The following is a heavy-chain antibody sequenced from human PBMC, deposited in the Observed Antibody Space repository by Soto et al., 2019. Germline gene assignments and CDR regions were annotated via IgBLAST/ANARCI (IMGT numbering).Heavy chain of an antibody. CDR3: ARVIGYCSSTSCYDHYYYGMDV. V-gene: IGHV3-23*01. Sequence: GGSLRLSCAASGFTFTSYAMNWVRQAPGKGLEWVSVISGSGGSTYYADSVKGRFTISRDNSKNTLYLQMNSLRAEDTAVYYCARVIGYCSSTSCYDHYYYGMDVWGQGTTVTVSS. J-gene: IGHJ6*02. D-gene: IGHD2-2*01. CDR1: GFTFTSYA. CDR2: ISGSGGST.